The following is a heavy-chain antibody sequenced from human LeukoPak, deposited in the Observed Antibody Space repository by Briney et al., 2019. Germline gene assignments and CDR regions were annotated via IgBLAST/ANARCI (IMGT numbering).Heavy chain of an antibody. CDR3: ARGYCSSSRCYAAYYYYGMDV. J-gene: IGHJ6*02. CDR2: RNPNRGNT. V-gene: IGHV1-8*01. D-gene: IGHD2-2*01. Sequence: ASLTVSCKSSGYTFTSYDINCVRQATGQGLEWRGWRNPNRGNTGYARKFQGRVTMTRNTSISTAYMELSSLRSEDTAVYYCARGYCSSSRCYAAYYYYGMDVWGQGTTVTVSS. CDR1: GYTFTSYD.